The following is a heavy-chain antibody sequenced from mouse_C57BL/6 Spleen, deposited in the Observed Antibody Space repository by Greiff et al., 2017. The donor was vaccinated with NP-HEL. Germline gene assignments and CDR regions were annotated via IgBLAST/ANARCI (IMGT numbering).Heavy chain of an antibody. CDR2: INPNNGGT. D-gene: IGHD1-1*01. V-gene: IGHV1-22*01. CDR1: GYTFTDYN. J-gene: IGHJ2*01. CDR3: ASRGTTVVERNYYFDY. Sequence: EVQLQQSGPELVKPGASVKMSCKASGYTFTDYNMHWVKQSHGKSLEWIGYINPNNGGTSYNQKFKGKATLTVNKSSSTAYMELRSLTSEDSAVYYCASRGTTVVERNYYFDYWGQGTTLTVSS.